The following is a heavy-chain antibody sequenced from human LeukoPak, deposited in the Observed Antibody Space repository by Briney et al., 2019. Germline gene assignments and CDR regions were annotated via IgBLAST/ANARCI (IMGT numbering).Heavy chain of an antibody. V-gene: IGHV3-48*01. CDR1: GFTFSSHS. J-gene: IGHJ6*03. CDR2: ISYSSGTI. CDR3: ATVDRPSDYYYIYMDV. Sequence: PGGSLRLSCAASGFTFSSHSMNWVRQAPGKGLEWVSYISYSSGTIYYADSVKGRFTISRDNAKNSLYLQMGSLRAEDTAVYFCATVDRPSDYYYIYMDVWGKGTTVTVSS. D-gene: IGHD3-22*01.